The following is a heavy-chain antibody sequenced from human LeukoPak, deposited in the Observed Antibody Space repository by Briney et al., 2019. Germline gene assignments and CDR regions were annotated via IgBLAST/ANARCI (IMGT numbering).Heavy chain of an antibody. V-gene: IGHV3-49*04. D-gene: IGHD3-3*01. CDR2: IRSKAYGGTT. CDR3: TRGYDFYPLN. CDR1: GFTFGNYA. J-gene: IGHJ4*02. Sequence: PGGSLRLSCTASGFTFGNYAMSWVRQAPGKGLEWVGFIRSKAYGGTTEYAASVKGRFTISRDDSKSIAYLQMNSLKTEDTAVYYCTRGYDFYPLNWGQGTLVTVSS.